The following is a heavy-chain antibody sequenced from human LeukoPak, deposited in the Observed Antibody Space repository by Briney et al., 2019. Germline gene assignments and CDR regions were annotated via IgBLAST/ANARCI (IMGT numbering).Heavy chain of an antibody. D-gene: IGHD2-2*01. CDR3: ARDDLNSYAG. CDR1: GYTFTGYY. Sequence: ASVKVSCKASGYTFTGYYMYWVRQAPGQGLEWMGWINPNSGGTNYAQNFQGRVTMTRDTSISTAYMELSRLKSDDTAVYYCARDDLNSYAGWGQGTLVTVSS. CDR2: INPNSGGT. V-gene: IGHV1-2*02. J-gene: IGHJ4*02.